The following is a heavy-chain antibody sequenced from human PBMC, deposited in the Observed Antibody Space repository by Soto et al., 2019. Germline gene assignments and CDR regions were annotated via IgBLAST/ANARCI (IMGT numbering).Heavy chain of an antibody. Sequence: GGSLRLSCAASGLTFSNAWMSWVRQAPGKGLEWVGRIKSKTDGGTTDYAAPVKDRFTISRHDSKNTLYLQMNSLKTEDTAVYYCTTESYYGMDVWGQGTMVTAP. J-gene: IGHJ6*02. CDR2: IKSKTDGGTT. CDR1: GLTFSNAW. CDR3: TTESYYGMDV. V-gene: IGHV3-15*01.